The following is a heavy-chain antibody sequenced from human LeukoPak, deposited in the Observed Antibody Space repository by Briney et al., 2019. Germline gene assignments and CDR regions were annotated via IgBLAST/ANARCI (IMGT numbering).Heavy chain of an antibody. J-gene: IGHJ4*02. V-gene: IGHV3-23*01. Sequence: PGGSLRLSCAASGFTFSSFSMNWVRQAPGKGLEWVSTLSTSGAATYYADSVKGRFTISRDNAKNSLYLQMNSLRAEDTAVYYCATLGGGDYWGQGTLVTVSS. CDR3: ATLGGGDY. CDR1: GFTFSSFS. CDR2: LSTSGAAT. D-gene: IGHD1-26*01.